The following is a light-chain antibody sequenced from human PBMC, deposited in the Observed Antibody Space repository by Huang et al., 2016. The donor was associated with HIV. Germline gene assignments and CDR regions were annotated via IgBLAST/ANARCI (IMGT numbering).Light chain of an antibody. CDR3: QQYDNLPLT. Sequence: DIQMTQSPSSLSASLGDRVTITCQASQDIRNYLNWYQQKSGKAPKLLIYDSANLASGVPSRCSGSGSGTDFTFTISSLQPEDMATYYCQQYDNLPLTFGGGTKVEIK. J-gene: IGKJ4*01. CDR1: QDIRNY. CDR2: DSA. V-gene: IGKV1-33*01.